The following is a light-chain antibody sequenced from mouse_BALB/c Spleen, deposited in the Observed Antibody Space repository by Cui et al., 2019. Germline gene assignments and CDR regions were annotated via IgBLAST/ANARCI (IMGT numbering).Light chain of an antibody. CDR1: PSVGY. J-gene: IGKJ5*01. V-gene: IGKV4-72*01. Sequence: QIVLSQSPVTLSASPGEKVTMTSRTSPSVGYVHRYQQKPGSSPKPWIYATSNLASGVPARFSGSGSGTSYSLTISRVEAEDAATYYCQQWSSNPPTFGAGTKLELE. CDR2: ATS. CDR3: QQWSSNPPT.